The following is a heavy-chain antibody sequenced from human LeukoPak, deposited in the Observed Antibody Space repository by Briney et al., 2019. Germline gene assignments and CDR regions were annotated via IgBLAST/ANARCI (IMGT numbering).Heavy chain of an antibody. V-gene: IGHV3-33*08. CDR3: ARDLYDSSGYYEYYFDY. CDR1: GFTFSSYG. Sequence: TGGSLRLSCAASGFTFSSYGMHWVRQAPGKGLEWVAVIWYDGSNKYYADSVKGRFTISRDNSKNTLYLQMNSLRAEDTAVYYCARDLYDSSGYYEYYFDYWGQGTLVTVSS. D-gene: IGHD3-22*01. J-gene: IGHJ4*02. CDR2: IWYDGSNK.